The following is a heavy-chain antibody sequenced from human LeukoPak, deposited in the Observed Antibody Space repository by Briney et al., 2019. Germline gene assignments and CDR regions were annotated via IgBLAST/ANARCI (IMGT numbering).Heavy chain of an antibody. D-gene: IGHD2-15*01. Sequence: PGRSLRLSCAASGFSFSNYVMHWFRQAPGEGLEWVAVISYDGGNKYYADSVKGRFTISRDNSKNTLYLQMNSLRAEDTAVYYCAKTSVGGGRIIGSGYFDNWGQGTLVTVSS. J-gene: IGHJ4*02. V-gene: IGHV3-30-3*02. CDR2: ISYDGGNK. CDR3: AKTSVGGGRIIGSGYFDN. CDR1: GFSFSNYV.